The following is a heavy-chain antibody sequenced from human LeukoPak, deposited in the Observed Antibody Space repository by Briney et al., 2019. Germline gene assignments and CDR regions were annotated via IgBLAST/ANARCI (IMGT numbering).Heavy chain of an antibody. D-gene: IGHD3-10*01. CDR1: GFTFSSYA. CDR2: ISYDGSNK. J-gene: IGHJ4*02. Sequence: GGSLRLSCAASGFTFSSYAMHWVRQALGKGLEWVAVISYDGSNKYYADSVKGRFTISRDNSKNTLYLQMNSLRAEDTAVYYCARDPETYGSGSYCDYWGQGTLVTVSS. V-gene: IGHV3-30-3*01. CDR3: ARDPETYGSGSYCDY.